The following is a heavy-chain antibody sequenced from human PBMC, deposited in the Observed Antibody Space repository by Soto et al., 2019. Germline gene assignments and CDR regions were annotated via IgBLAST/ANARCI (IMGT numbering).Heavy chain of an antibody. J-gene: IGHJ6*02. CDR3: AKGQACSDISCYLGPGHFYGLDV. Sequence: AGGSLRLSCVASGFTFSSYAMHWVRQAPGKGLEWVATVSYDGSDKYYSDSVKGRFTISRDNSKDTLYLQMNSLKSEDTTVYYCAKGQACSDISCYLGPGHFYGLDVWGQGTTVTVSS. CDR2: VSYDGSDK. CDR1: GFTFSSYA. D-gene: IGHD2-2*01. V-gene: IGHV3-30*18.